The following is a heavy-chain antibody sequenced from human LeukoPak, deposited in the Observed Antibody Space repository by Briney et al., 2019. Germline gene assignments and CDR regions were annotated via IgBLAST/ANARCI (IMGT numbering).Heavy chain of an antibody. D-gene: IGHD2-2*01. Sequence: ASMKVSCKASGYTFTVYFIHWVRQAPGQGLEWMGRINPNSGGTNYAQKFQGRVTMTRDTSISTAYMELSRLRSDDTAVYYCARTQLPNYYYYYYGMDVWGQGTTVTVSS. J-gene: IGHJ6*02. CDR2: INPNSGGT. CDR1: GYTFTVYF. V-gene: IGHV1-2*06. CDR3: ARTQLPNYYYYYYGMDV.